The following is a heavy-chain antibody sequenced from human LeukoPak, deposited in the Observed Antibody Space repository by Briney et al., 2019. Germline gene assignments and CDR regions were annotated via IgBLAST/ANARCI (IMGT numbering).Heavy chain of an antibody. Sequence: ASVKVSCKASGYTFTSYGISWVRQAPGQGLEWMGWISAYNGNTNYAQKLQGRVTMTTDTSTSTAYMELRSLRSEDTAVYYCARGPAQQLAQLGFDWFDPWGQGTLVTVSS. J-gene: IGHJ5*02. D-gene: IGHD6-13*01. CDR1: GYTFTSYG. CDR2: ISAYNGNT. V-gene: IGHV1-18*01. CDR3: ARGPAQQLAQLGFDWFDP.